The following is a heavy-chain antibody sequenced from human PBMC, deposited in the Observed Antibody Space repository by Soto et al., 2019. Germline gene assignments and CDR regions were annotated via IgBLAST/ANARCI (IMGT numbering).Heavy chain of an antibody. J-gene: IGHJ5*02. Sequence: NPSETLSLTCTVSGGSISSGGYYWSWIRQHPGKGLEWIGYIYYSGSTYYNPSLKSRVTISVDTSKNQFSLKLSSVTAADTAVYYCARATPFFITGKVYNWFDPWGQGTLVTVSS. CDR1: GGSISSGGYY. CDR2: IYYSGST. V-gene: IGHV4-31*03. CDR3: ARATPFFITGKVYNWFDP. D-gene: IGHD1-20*01.